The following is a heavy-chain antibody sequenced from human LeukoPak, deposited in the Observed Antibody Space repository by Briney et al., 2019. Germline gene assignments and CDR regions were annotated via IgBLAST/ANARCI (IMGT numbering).Heavy chain of an antibody. CDR3: TRGRYYFDS. CDR2: IESDVSST. J-gene: IGHJ4*02. D-gene: IGHD4-17*01. CDR1: GFTFSNYW. V-gene: IGHV3-74*01. Sequence: PGGSLRLSCAASGFTFSNYWMHWVRQAPGMGLVWVSRIESDVSSTTCADSVKGRFTISRDNAKNTLYLQMNSLRAEDTAVYYCTRGRYYFDSWGQGTLVTVSS.